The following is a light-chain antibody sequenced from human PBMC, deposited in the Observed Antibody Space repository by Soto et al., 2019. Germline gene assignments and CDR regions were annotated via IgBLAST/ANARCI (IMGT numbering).Light chain of an antibody. CDR3: QQYDDPMT. CDR2: GAS. Sequence: EIVMTQSPVTLSVSPEERAILSCRASQSISSNYLAWYQQKAGQAPRLLIYGASTRATGIPDRCSGSGSGTDFTLTISRLEPEYVAVYRCQQYDDPMTFGQGTKVDIK. J-gene: IGKJ1*01. V-gene: IGKV3-20*01. CDR1: QSISSNY.